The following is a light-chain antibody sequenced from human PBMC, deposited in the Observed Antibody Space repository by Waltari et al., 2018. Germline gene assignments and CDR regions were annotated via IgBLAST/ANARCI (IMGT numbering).Light chain of an antibody. V-gene: IGKV3-11*01. CDR3: QQRSDWQT. J-gene: IGKJ1*01. CDR1: QTVGSY. CDR2: DAS. Sequence: EIVLTQSPATLSLSPGERATLSCRASQTVGSYLAWYQQKSGQAPRLLIYDASSRATGIPARFSGSGSGTDFTLTISSLEPEDFAIYYCQQRSDWQTFGHGT.